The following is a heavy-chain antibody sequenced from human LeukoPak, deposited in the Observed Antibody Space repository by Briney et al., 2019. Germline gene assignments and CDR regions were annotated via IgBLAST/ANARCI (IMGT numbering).Heavy chain of an antibody. J-gene: IGHJ5*02. Sequence: GGSLRLSCAASGFTVSSNYMSWVRQAPGKGLEWVSVIYSGGSTYYADSVKGRFTISRDNSKNTLYLQMNSLRAEDTAVYYCARSFGCSSTSCYTYNWFDPWGQGTLVTVSS. CDR1: GFTVSSNY. CDR2: IYSGGST. D-gene: IGHD2-2*02. V-gene: IGHV3-53*01. CDR3: ARSFGCSSTSCYTYNWFDP.